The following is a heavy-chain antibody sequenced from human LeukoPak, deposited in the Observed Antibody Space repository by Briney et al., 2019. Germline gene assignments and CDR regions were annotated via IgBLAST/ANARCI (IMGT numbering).Heavy chain of an antibody. CDR2: IYSGGST. D-gene: IGHD2-2*01. CDR1: EFSVGSNY. CDR3: ARDKGASYLSSFDY. V-gene: IGHV3-66*01. Sequence: GGSLRLSCAASEFSVGSNYMTWVRQAPGKGLEWVSLIYSGGSTYYADSVKGRFTISRDNSKNTLYLQMNSLRAEDTAVYYCARDKGASYLSSFDYWGQGTLVTVSS. J-gene: IGHJ4*02.